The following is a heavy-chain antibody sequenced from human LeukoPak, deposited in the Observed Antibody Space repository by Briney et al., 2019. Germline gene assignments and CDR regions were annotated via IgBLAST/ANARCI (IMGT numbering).Heavy chain of an antibody. D-gene: IGHD2-2*01. CDR2: IYYSGST. CDR3: ARHTHVVVPAALDY. V-gene: IGHV4-39*01. J-gene: IGHJ4*02. CDR1: GGSIGSSSYY. Sequence: SETLSLTCTVSGGSIGSSSYYWGWIRQPPGKGLEWIGSIYYSGSTYYNPSLKSRVTISVDTSKNQFSLKLSSVTAADTAVYYCARHTHVVVPAALDYWGQGTLVTVSS.